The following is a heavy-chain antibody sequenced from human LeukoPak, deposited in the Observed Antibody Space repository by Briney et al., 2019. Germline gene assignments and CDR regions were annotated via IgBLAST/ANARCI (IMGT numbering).Heavy chain of an antibody. CDR3: SAHNSAMTTVTAFTV. D-gene: IGHD4-17*01. V-gene: IGHV3-15*01. Sequence: GGSLRLSCAASGLTFSKAWMSWVRQAPGKGLEWVGRIKSQKDGATIDYAAPVKGRFTISIDDSKNTLYLQMNSLKTEDTAVYYCSAHNSAMTTVTAFTVWGQGVLVSVSS. J-gene: IGHJ4*02. CDR2: IKSQKDGATI. CDR1: GLTFSKAW.